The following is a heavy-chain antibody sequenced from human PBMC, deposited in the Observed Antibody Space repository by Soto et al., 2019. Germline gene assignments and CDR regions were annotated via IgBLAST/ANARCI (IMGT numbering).Heavy chain of an antibody. Sequence: QVKLVQSGAEVKKPESSVKVSCKAPGGTFSTYAISWVRQAPGQGLEWMGGSIPMFGTANYAQRFQDRVTITADESTNTVYMELSSLRSEDTAVYFCASGIQLWLRRINNGYSGWGQGTLVTVSS. CDR3: ASGIQLWLRRINNGYSG. CDR1: GGTFSTYA. V-gene: IGHV1-69*12. J-gene: IGHJ4*02. D-gene: IGHD5-18*01. CDR2: SIPMFGTA.